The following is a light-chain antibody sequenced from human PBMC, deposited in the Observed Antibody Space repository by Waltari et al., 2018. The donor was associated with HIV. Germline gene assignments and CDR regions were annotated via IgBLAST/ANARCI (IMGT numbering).Light chain of an antibody. J-gene: IGLJ3*02. V-gene: IGLV2-14*01. CDR3: TSYTTTSTWV. CDR2: EVS. Sequence: QSALTQPASVSGSPGQSITISCTGTDTDVGTYNYVSWFQHHPGKAPKLIISEVSNRPSGVSHRFAGSKSCNTASLIISGLQAEDEASYYCTSYTTTSTWVFGGGTNLTVL. CDR1: DTDVGTYNY.